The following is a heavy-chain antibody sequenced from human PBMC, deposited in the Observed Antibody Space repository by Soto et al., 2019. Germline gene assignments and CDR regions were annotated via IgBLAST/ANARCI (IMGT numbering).Heavy chain of an antibody. J-gene: IGHJ4*02. CDR3: AIDGSHYDVEY. CDR2: IWNDGATT. Sequence: LVESGGGVAQPGTSLRLSCATSGFDFRTSGMHWVRQAPGKGLEWVGVIWNDGATTKFADSVKGRFTISRDNSRNTLYLQLNSLRDEDTAVYYCAIDGSHYDVEYWGQGTLVTVPS. V-gene: IGHV3-33*01. CDR1: GFDFRTSG. D-gene: IGHD4-4*01.